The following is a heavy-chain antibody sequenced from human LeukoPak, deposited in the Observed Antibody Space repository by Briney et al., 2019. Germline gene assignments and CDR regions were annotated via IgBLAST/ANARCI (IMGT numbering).Heavy chain of an antibody. V-gene: IGHV3-48*01. CDR3: AREGRYPNRKDAFDI. D-gene: IGHD1-14*01. J-gene: IGHJ3*02. CDR1: GFTFSSYT. Sequence: GGSLRLSCAASGFTFSSYTMNWVRQAPGKGLEWVSYISSSSSTIYYADSVKGRFTISRDNAKNSLYLQMNSLRAEDTAVYYCAREGRYPNRKDAFDIWGQGTMVTVSS. CDR2: ISSSSSTI.